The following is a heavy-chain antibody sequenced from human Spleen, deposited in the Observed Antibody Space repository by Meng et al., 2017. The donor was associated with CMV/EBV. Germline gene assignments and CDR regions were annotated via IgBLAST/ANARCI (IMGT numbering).Heavy chain of an antibody. CDR1: GFAFADYA. CDR3: TRTWLTGDTYYFDY. CDR2: IRSKSYGGTT. J-gene: IGHJ4*02. D-gene: IGHD7-27*01. Sequence: SCAASGFAFADYAMSWVRQAPGKGLEWVSFIRSKSYGGTTLYAASVKGRFTISRDDSKGVAYLQMNSLRTEDTAIYYCTRTWLTGDTYYFDYWGQGTLVTVSS. V-gene: IGHV3-49*04.